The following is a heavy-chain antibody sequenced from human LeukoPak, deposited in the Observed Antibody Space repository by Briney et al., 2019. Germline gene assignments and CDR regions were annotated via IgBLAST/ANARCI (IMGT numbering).Heavy chain of an antibody. Sequence: PGGSLRLSCAASGFTFSSYAMSWVRQAPGKGLEWVSAISGSGGSTYYADSVKGRFTISRDNSKNTLYLQMNSLRAEDTAVYYCAKDAVLLWFGELFTYFDCWGQGTLVTVSS. J-gene: IGHJ4*02. CDR2: ISGSGGST. V-gene: IGHV3-23*01. CDR1: GFTFSSYA. D-gene: IGHD3-10*01. CDR3: AKDAVLLWFGELFTYFDC.